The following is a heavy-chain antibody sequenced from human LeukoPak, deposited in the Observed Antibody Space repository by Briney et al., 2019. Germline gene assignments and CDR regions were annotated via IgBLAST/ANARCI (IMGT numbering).Heavy chain of an antibody. Sequence: GGSLRLSCAASGFTFSSYSMNWVRQAPGKGLEWVSSISSSGSHIYYADSVKGRLTISRDNAKNSLYLQMNSLRAEDTALYYCAKDEGYCSSTSCRGGFDYWGQGTLVTVSS. CDR3: AKDEGYCSSTSCRGGFDY. V-gene: IGHV3-21*04. D-gene: IGHD2-2*01. J-gene: IGHJ4*02. CDR2: ISSSGSHI. CDR1: GFTFSSYS.